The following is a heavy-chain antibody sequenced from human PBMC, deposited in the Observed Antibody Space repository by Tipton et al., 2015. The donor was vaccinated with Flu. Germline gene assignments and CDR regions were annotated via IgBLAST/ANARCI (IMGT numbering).Heavy chain of an antibody. Sequence: SLRLSCAASGFTVSSNYMSWVRQAPGKGLEWVSVIYSGGSTYYADSVKGRFTISRDNSKNTLYLQMNSLRAEDTAVYYCAREGGGLTGSPDYWGQGTLVTVSS. J-gene: IGHJ4*02. CDR2: IYSGGST. CDR3: AREGGGLTGSPDY. D-gene: IGHD1-14*01. V-gene: IGHV3-53*01. CDR1: GFTVSSNY.